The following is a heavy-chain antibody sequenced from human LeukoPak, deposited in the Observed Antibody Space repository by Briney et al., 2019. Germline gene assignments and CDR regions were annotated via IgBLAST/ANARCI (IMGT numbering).Heavy chain of an antibody. CDR3: ARTNSLFQNWFDP. CDR2: ISYSGST. D-gene: IGHD2/OR15-2a*01. CDR1: GGSISSSSYY. J-gene: IGHJ5*02. V-gene: IGHV4-39*01. Sequence: SETLSLTCTVSGGSISSSSYYWGWIRLPPGKGLEWIGSISYSGSTYYNPSLKSRVTISVDTSKNQFSLKLSSVTAADTAVYYCARTNSLFQNWFDPWGQGTLVTVSS.